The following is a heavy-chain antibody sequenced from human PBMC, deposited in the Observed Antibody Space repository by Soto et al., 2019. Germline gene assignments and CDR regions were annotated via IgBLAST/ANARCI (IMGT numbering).Heavy chain of an antibody. D-gene: IGHD5-18*01. CDR1: GYTFTSYG. CDR2: ISAYNGNT. V-gene: IGHV1-18*01. CDR3: ARERYSYGLTGYYGMDV. Sequence: PRPSVKVSCKASGYTFTSYGISWVRQAPGQGLEWMGWISAYNGNTNCAQKLQGRVTMTTDTSTSTAYMELRSLRSDDTAVYYCARERYSYGLTGYYGMDVWGQGTTVTVSS. J-gene: IGHJ6*02.